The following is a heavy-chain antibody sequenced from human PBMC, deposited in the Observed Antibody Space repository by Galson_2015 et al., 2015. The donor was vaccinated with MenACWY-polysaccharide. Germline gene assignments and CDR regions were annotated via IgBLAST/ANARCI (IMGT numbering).Heavy chain of an antibody. CDR1: GGSISSDTYY. J-gene: IGHJ4*02. CDR3: AREIGARNGYNF. Sequence: ETLSLTCTVSGGSISSDTYYWSWIRQPAGKGLEWIGYIYYSGTTSYNPSLKSRITISVDTSRNQFSLKLSSVAAADTAVYYCAREIGARNGYNFWGQGTLVTVSS. D-gene: IGHD5-24*01. V-gene: IGHV4-61*01. CDR2: IYYSGTT.